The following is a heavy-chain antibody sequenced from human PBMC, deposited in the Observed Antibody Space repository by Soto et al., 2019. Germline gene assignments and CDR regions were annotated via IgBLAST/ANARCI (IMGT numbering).Heavy chain of an antibody. CDR3: VRGGTATWRFDP. CDR2: IRAKVKNYAT. CDR1: GFTFSDSV. D-gene: IGHD2-21*02. Sequence: EVQLVESGGGLVQPGGSLRLSCVASGFTFSDSVIHWVRQASGKGLEWVGRIRAKVKNYATAYSASVKGRFSTSRDDSTNRAYLQMNSLKMENTAVYYCVRGGTATWRFDPWGQGPLVIVSS. V-gene: IGHV3-73*01. J-gene: IGHJ5*02.